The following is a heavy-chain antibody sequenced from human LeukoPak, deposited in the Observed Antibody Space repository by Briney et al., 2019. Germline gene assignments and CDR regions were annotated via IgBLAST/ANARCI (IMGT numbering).Heavy chain of an antibody. CDR3: ARDPVAGFDY. CDR1: GGSISISSYY. D-gene: IGHD6-19*01. CDR2: IYYSGST. J-gene: IGHJ4*02. Sequence: SETLSLTCTVSGGSISISSYYWGWIRQPPGKGLEWIGSIYYSGSTYYNPSLKSRVTISVDTSKNQFSLKLSSVTAADTAVYYCARDPVAGFDYWGQGTLVTVSS. V-gene: IGHV4-39*07.